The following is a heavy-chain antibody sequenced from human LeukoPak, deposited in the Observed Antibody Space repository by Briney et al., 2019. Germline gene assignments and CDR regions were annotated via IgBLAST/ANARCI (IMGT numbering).Heavy chain of an antibody. D-gene: IGHD6-19*01. V-gene: IGHV3-74*01. CDR3: ARDRTSSGWYAPCYFDY. Sequence: GGSLRLSCAASGFTFSSYWMHWVRQGPGKGLVWVSRINTDGSSTSYADSVKGRFTISRDNAKNTLYLQMNSLRAEDTAVYYCARDRTSSGWYAPCYFDYWGQGTLVTVSS. CDR1: GFTFSSYW. J-gene: IGHJ4*02. CDR2: INTDGSST.